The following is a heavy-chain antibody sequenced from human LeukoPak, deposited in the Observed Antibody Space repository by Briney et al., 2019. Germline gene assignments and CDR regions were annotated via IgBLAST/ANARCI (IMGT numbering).Heavy chain of an antibody. D-gene: IGHD2-21*02. J-gene: IGHJ3*02. CDR3: ARDTAYAFDI. CDR2: ISSSSSTI. V-gene: IGHV3-48*01. Sequence: GGSLRLSCAASGFTFSSYEMNWVRQAPGKGLEWVSYISSSSSTIYYADSVKGRFTISRDNAKNSLYLQMNSLRAEDTAVYYCARDTAYAFDIWGQGTMVTVSS. CDR1: GFTFSSYE.